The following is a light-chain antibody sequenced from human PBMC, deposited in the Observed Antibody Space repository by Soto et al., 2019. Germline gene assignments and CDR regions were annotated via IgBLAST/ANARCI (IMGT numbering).Light chain of an antibody. J-gene: IGKJ2*01. CDR3: QQRFNWPRFT. CDR1: QSVSSY. V-gene: IGKV3-11*01. Sequence: EIVLTQSPATLSLSPGERATLSCRARQSVSSYLAWYQQKPGQAPRLLIYDASNRATGIPARFSGGGSGTDFPLTISSLEPEDFAVDYCQQRFNWPRFTFGQGTKLEIK. CDR2: DAS.